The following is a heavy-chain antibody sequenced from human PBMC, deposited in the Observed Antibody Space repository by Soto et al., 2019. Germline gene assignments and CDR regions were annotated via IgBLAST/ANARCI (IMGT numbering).Heavy chain of an antibody. J-gene: IGHJ4*02. CDR3: AKGGIVSLPAAMESLDY. V-gene: IGHV3-30*18. D-gene: IGHD2-2*01. CDR1: GFTFSSYG. CDR2: ISFDGSTK. Sequence: QVHLVESGGGVVQPGRSLRLSCAASGFTFSSYGMHWVRRAPGKGLEWVAVISFDGSTKYYADSVTGRFTISRDNSKNTVHLQMSSLRAEDTAVYFCAKGGIVSLPAAMESLDYWGQGTLVTVSS.